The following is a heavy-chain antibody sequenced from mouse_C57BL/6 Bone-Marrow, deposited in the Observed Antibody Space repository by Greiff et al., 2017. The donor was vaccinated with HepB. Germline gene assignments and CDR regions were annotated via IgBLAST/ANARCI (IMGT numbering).Heavy chain of an antibody. V-gene: IGHV1-50*01. CDR1: GYTFTSYW. D-gene: IGHD1-1*01. CDR2: IDPSDSYT. Sequence: VQLQQPGAELVKPGASVKLSCKASGYTFTSYWMQWVKQRPGQGLEWIGEIDPSDSYTNYNQKFKGKATLTVDTSSRTAYMQLSSLTSEDSAVYYCARDRYYYGSSLFDYWGQGTTLTVSS. J-gene: IGHJ2*01. CDR3: ARDRYYYGSSLFDY.